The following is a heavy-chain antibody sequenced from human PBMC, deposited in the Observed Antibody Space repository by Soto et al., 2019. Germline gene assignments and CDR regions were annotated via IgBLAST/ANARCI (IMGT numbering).Heavy chain of an antibody. CDR2: ISGYNGKT. V-gene: IGHV1-18*04. D-gene: IGHD3-10*01. J-gene: IGHJ4*02. CDR3: ARDKMIDDFGLGTFDY. Sequence: ASVKVSCKASGYTFTSFGVSWLRQAPGQGPEWLGWISGYNGKTKSAQKVQGRVTPTTDTSTTTAHMELRSLRSDDTAVYYCARDKMIDDFGLGTFDYWGQGTVVTVSS. CDR1: GYTFTSFG.